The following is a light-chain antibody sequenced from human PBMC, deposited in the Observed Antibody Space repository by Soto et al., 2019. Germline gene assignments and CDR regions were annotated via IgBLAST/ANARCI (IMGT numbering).Light chain of an antibody. V-gene: IGLV1-40*01. CDR2: DNN. CDR1: SSNIGAGYD. CDR3: QSYDSSLSGSVV. Sequence: QSVLTQPPSVSGAPGQRVTISCTGSSSNIGAGYDVHWYQQLPGTVPKLLIYDNNQRPSGVLDRFSASKSGTSASLAITGLQAEDEADYYCQSYDSSLSGSVVFGGGTKLTVL. J-gene: IGLJ2*01.